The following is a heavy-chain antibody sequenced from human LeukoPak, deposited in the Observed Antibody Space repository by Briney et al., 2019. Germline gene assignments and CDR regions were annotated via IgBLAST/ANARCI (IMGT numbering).Heavy chain of an antibody. CDR1: GFSVSGYW. CDR2: IKQDGSEK. CDR3: AREWQGGIAAAGTRIEGDY. V-gene: IGHV3-7*01. D-gene: IGHD6-13*01. Sequence: GGSLRLSCAVSGFSVSGYWMTWVRQAPGKGLEWVANIKQDGSEKNYVDSVKGRFTISRDNAENSLFLQMNSLRVEDTAVYYCAREWQGGIAAAGTRIEGDYWGQGNLVAVSS. J-gene: IGHJ4*02.